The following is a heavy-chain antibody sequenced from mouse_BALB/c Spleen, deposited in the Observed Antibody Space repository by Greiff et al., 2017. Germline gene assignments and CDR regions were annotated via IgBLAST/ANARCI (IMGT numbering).Heavy chain of an antibody. CDR2: IYPGNSDT. J-gene: IGHJ3*01. Sequence: VQLQQSGTVLARPGASVKMSCKASGYTFTSYWMHWVKQRPGQGLEWIGAIYPGNSDTSYNQKFKGKAKLTAVTSTSTAYMELSSLTNEDSAVYYCTRLAYCDYDWGFAYWGQGTLVTVSA. CDR1: GYTFTSYW. V-gene: IGHV1-5*01. CDR3: TRLAYCDYDWGFAY. D-gene: IGHD2-4*01.